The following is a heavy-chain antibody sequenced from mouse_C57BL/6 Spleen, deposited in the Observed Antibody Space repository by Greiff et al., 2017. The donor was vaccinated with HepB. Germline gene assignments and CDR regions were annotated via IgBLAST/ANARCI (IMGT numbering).Heavy chain of an antibody. J-gene: IGHJ4*01. V-gene: IGHV1-63*01. CDR3: AREGYYGSSHYAMDY. Sequence: VQLQESGAELVRPGTSVKMSCKASGYTFTNYWIGWAKQRPGHGLEWIGDIYPGGGYTNYNEKFKGKATLTADKSSSTAYMQLSSLTSEDSAIYYCAREGYYGSSHYAMDYWGQGTSVTVSS. CDR2: IYPGGGYT. D-gene: IGHD1-1*01. CDR1: GYTFTNYW.